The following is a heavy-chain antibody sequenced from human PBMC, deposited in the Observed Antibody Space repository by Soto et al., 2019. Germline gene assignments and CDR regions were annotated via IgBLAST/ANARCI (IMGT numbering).Heavy chain of an antibody. CDR3: ARGNNYDFWSGYSGGFDI. J-gene: IGHJ3*02. V-gene: IGHV1-2*02. CDR2: INPNSGGT. Sequence: ASVKVSCKASGYTFTGYYMHWVRQAPGQGLEWMGWINPNSGGTNYAQKFQGRVTMTRDTSISTAYMELSRLRSDDTAVYYCARGNNYDFWSGYSGGFDIWGQGTMVTVSS. CDR1: GYTFTGYY. D-gene: IGHD3-3*01.